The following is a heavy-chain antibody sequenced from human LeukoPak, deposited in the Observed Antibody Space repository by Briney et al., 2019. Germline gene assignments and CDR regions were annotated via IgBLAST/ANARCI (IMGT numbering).Heavy chain of an antibody. CDR3: ARSPMGLSSLFDS. J-gene: IGHJ4*02. V-gene: IGHV4-4*07. D-gene: IGHD3-10*01. CDR2: MYTTWTT. Sequence: PSETLSLTCTVSGDSTSSDYWSWIRQPAGKGLEWIGRMYTTWTTNYNPSLKSRVTMSLDTSKNQFSLKLSSVTAADTAVYYCARSPMGLSSLFDSWGQGTLVTVSS. CDR1: GDSTSSDY.